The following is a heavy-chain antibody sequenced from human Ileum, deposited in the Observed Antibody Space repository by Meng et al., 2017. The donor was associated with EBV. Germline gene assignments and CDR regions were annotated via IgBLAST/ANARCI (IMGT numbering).Heavy chain of an antibody. Sequence: QVQRQQSGPGLVKPSETPSLTCSVSGGSVSSGGNYWSWIRQPPGKGLEWIGYIYNSGSTNYNPSLKSRVTISVDTSKNQFSLKLSSVTAADTAVYYCARDGYSSGSDWGQGTLVTVSS. CDR1: GGSVSSGGNY. CDR3: ARDGYSSGSD. D-gene: IGHD6-19*01. J-gene: IGHJ4*02. CDR2: IYNSGST. V-gene: IGHV4-61*08.